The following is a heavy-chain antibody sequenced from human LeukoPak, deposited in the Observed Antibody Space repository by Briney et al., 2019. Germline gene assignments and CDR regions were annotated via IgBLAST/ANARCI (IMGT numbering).Heavy chain of an antibody. Sequence: GGSLRLSCAASGFTFISYWMSWVRHSPGKGLEWVANIKQDGSEKYYVDSVKGRFTISRDNAKNSLYLQMNSLRAEDTAVYYCAKDGNGYDSSGYYDYWGQGTLVTVSS. V-gene: IGHV3-7*03. CDR2: IKQDGSEK. D-gene: IGHD3-22*01. CDR3: AKDGNGYDSSGYYDY. CDR1: GFTFISYW. J-gene: IGHJ4*02.